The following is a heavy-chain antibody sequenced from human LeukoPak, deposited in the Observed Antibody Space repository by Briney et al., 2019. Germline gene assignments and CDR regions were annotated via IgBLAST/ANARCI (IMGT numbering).Heavy chain of an antibody. CDR2: INPNSGGT. CDR3: ARSWIKAGTVDY. D-gene: IGHD6-19*01. J-gene: IGHJ4*02. CDR1: GFTFTGFH. Sequence: EASVKVSCKTSGFTFTGFHMHWVRQAPGQGLEWMGWINPNSGGTNYAQKFQGRVTMTRDTSISTAYMELSRLRSDDTAVYYCARSWIKAGTVDYWGQGTLVTVSS. V-gene: IGHV1-2*02.